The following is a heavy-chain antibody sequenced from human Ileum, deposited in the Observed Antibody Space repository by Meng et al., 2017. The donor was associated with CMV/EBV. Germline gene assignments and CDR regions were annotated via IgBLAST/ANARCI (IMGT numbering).Heavy chain of an antibody. Sequence: CAASGFTFSNFWLHWVRQAPGKGLVWVSRSNSDGSSTSYADSVKGRFTISRDNAKNTLYLQMNSLRVEDTAVYYCGRSTYSISKMEYWGQGTLVTVSS. CDR3: GRSTYSISKMEY. CDR1: GFTFSNFW. V-gene: IGHV3-74*01. D-gene: IGHD6-6*01. CDR2: SNSDGSST. J-gene: IGHJ4*02.